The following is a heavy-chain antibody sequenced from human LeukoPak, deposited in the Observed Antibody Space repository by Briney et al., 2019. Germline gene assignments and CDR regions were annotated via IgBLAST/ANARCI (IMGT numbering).Heavy chain of an antibody. CDR2: INPNSGGT. J-gene: IGHJ4*02. V-gene: IGHV1-2*02. Sequence: ASVKVSCKASGYTFSGYYMQWVRQAPGQGLEWVGWINPNSGGTNYAQMFQGRVTMTRDTSISTGYMELSSLRSDDTAVYYCVRGGISSWSQPYFFDFWGQGTLVTVSS. CDR1: GYTFSGYY. CDR3: VRGGISSWSQPYFFDF. D-gene: IGHD6-13*01.